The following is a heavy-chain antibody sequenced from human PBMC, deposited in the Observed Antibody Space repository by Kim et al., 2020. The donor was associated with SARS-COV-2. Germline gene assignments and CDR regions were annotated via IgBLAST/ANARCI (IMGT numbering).Heavy chain of an antibody. J-gene: IGHJ6*02. Sequence: NPCLNSRITISVDTSKNQFSLKLSSVTTADTAVYYCARMVTIYWSYGMDVWGQGTTDTVSS. V-gene: IGHV4-59*01. CDR3: ARMVTIYWSYGMDV. D-gene: IGHD3-9*01.